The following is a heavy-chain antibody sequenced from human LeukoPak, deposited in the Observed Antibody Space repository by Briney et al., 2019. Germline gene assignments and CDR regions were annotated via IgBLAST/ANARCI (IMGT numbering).Heavy chain of an antibody. D-gene: IGHD3-22*01. Sequence: PGRSLRLSCAASGFTFSNYDMHWVRQAPGKGLEWVAVISFDGSNKYYADSVKGRSTISRDNSKNTLYLQMNSLRAEDTAVYYCARVLLPLYGMDVWGQGTTVTVSS. CDR1: GFTFSNYD. J-gene: IGHJ6*02. V-gene: IGHV3-30*03. CDR3: ARVLLPLYGMDV. CDR2: ISFDGSNK.